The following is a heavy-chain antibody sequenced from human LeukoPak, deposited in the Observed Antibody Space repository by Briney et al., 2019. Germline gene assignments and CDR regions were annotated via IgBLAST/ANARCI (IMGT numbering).Heavy chain of an antibody. D-gene: IGHD2-15*01. CDR1: GFTFSSYA. CDR3: ARGADGVSSNSRGWFDP. Sequence: GGSLRLSCAASGFTFSSYAMNWVRQAPGKGLEWVSAISGSGGSTYYADSVKGRFTISRDNSKNTLYLQMNSLRAEDTAVYSCARGADGVSSNSRGWFDPWGQGTLVTVSS. CDR2: ISGSGGST. J-gene: IGHJ5*02. V-gene: IGHV3-23*01.